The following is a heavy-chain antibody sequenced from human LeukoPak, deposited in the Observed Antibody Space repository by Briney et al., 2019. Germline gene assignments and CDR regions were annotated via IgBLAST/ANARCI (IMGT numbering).Heavy chain of an antibody. CDR1: GGSISSGSYY. D-gene: IGHD5-24*01. CDR3: ARSLGERWLQFLDWFDP. CDR2: IYTSGST. Sequence: TLSLTCTVSGGSISSGSYYWSWIRQPAGKGLEWIGRIYTSGSTNYNPSLKGRVTISVDTSKNQFSLKLSSVTAADTAVYYCARSLGERWLQFLDWFDPWGQGTLVTVSS. J-gene: IGHJ5*02. V-gene: IGHV4-61*02.